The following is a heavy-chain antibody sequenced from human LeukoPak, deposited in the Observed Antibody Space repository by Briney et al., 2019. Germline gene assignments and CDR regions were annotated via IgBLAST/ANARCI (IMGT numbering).Heavy chain of an antibody. CDR2: IYSGGST. CDR3: ARETFGTSRPSDY. CDR1: GFSVSSNY. V-gene: IGHV3-53*01. D-gene: IGHD2-2*01. Sequence: GGSLRLSCAASGFSVSSNYMSWVRQAPGKGLEWVSVIYSGGSTYYADSVKGRFTISRDNSKNTLYLQMNSLRAEDTAVYYCARETFGTSRPSDYWGQGTLVTVSS. J-gene: IGHJ4*02.